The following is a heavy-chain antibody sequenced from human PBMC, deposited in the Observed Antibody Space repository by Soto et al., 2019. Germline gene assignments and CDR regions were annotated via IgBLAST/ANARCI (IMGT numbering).Heavy chain of an antibody. CDR1: GGSISSFY. CDR3: ARHWIDGSGTYYFYGMDV. J-gene: IGHJ6*02. D-gene: IGHD3-10*01. CDR2: ISYSGST. V-gene: IGHV4-59*08. Sequence: SETLSLTCIVSGGSISSFYWSWIRQPPGEGLEWIGYISYSGSTRYNPSLKSRVTLSVDTSKNQFSVKLSSVTAADTAVYYCARHWIDGSGTYYFYGMDVWGQGTTVTAP.